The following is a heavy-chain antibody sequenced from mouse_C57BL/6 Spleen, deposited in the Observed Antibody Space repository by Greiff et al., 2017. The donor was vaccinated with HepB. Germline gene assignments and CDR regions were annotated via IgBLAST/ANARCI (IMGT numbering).Heavy chain of an antibody. CDR2: IDPNSGGT. J-gene: IGHJ4*01. CDR3: ARRTGRLYYAMEY. D-gene: IGHD1-1*01. Sequence: VQLQQPGAELVKPGASVKLSCKASGYAFTSYWMHWVKQRPGRGLEWIGRIDPNSGGTKYNEKFKSKATLTVDKPSSTAYMQLSSLTSEESAVYYCARRTGRLYYAMEYWGQGTSVTVSS. V-gene: IGHV1-72*01. CDR1: GYAFTSYW.